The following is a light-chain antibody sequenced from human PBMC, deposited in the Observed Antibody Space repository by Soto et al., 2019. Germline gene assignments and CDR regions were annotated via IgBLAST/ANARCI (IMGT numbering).Light chain of an antibody. CDR2: GAN. J-gene: IGLJ1*01. CDR1: SSDVGGYNY. Sequence: QSVLTQPPSASGSPGQSVAISCTGTSSDVGGYNYVSWYQQHPGKAPKLMIYGANKRPSGVPDRFSGSKSGNMAPLTVSGLQAEDEADYYCSSYAGSSNVFGTGTKVTVL. V-gene: IGLV2-8*01. CDR3: SSYAGSSNV.